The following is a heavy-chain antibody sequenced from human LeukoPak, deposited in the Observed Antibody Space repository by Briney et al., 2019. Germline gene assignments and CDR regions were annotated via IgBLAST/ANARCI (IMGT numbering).Heavy chain of an antibody. CDR2: INHSGST. J-gene: IGHJ5*02. CDR3: ARAYPKSHLYSGYAFDP. V-gene: IGHV4-34*01. D-gene: IGHD5-12*01. CDR1: GGSFSGYY. Sequence: PSETLSLTCAVYGGSFSGYYWSWIRQPPGKGLEWIGEINHSGSTNYNSSLKSRVTISVDTSKNQFSLKLSSVTAADTAVYYCARAYPKSHLYSGYAFDPWGQGTLVAVSS.